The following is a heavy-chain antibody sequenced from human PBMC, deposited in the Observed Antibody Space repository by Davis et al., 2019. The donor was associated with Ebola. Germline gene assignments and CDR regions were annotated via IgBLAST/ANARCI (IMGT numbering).Heavy chain of an antibody. CDR1: GGSVSSGSYY. J-gene: IGHJ6*02. D-gene: IGHD3-3*01. Sequence: MPGGSLRLSCTVSGGSVSSGSYYWSWIRQPPGKGLEWIGYIYYSGSTNYNPSLKSRVTISVDTSKNQFSLKLSSVTAADTAVYYCARHAYDFWSGPYYYGMDVWGQGTTVTVSS. CDR3: ARHAYDFWSGPYYYGMDV. CDR2: IYYSGST. V-gene: IGHV4-61*01.